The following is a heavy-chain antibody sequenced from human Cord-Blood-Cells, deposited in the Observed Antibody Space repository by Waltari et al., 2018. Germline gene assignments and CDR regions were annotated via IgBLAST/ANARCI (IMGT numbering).Heavy chain of an antibody. CDR2: INHSGST. V-gene: IGHV4-34*01. CDR3: ARGQLWAAPDY. D-gene: IGHD5-18*01. Sequence: QVQLQQWGAGLLKPSETLSLTCAVYGGSFSGYYWHWIRQPPGKGLEWIGEINHSGSTNYNPSLKSRVTISVDTSKNQFSLKLSSVTAADTAVYYCARGQLWAAPDYWGQGTLVTVSS. J-gene: IGHJ4*02. CDR1: GGSFSGYY.